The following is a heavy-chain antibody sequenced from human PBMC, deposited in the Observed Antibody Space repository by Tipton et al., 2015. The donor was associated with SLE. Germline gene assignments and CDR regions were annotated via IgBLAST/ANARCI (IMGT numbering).Heavy chain of an antibody. Sequence: SLRLSCAASGFTFSSYGMHWVRQAPGKGLEWVAVIWYDGSNKYYEDSVKGRFTISRDNSKNTLYLQMNSLRAEDTAVYYCAKDRGSSYPFDYWGQGTLVTVSS. J-gene: IGHJ4*02. V-gene: IGHV3-30*18. CDR1: GFTFSSYG. D-gene: IGHD6-6*01. CDR3: AKDRGSSYPFDY. CDR2: IWYDGSNK.